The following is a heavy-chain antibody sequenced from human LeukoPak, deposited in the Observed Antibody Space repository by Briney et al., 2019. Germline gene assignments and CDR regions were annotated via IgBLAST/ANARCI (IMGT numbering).Heavy chain of an antibody. Sequence: GGSLRLSCAASGFTFSSYAMSWVRQAPGKGLVWVSHINSDGSWTSYADSVKGRFTISKDNAKNTVYLQMNSLRAEDTAVYYCVSFYETYWGRGTLVTVS. CDR3: VSFYETY. CDR1: GFTFSSYA. CDR2: INSDGSWT. J-gene: IGHJ4*02. V-gene: IGHV3-74*01. D-gene: IGHD2/OR15-2a*01.